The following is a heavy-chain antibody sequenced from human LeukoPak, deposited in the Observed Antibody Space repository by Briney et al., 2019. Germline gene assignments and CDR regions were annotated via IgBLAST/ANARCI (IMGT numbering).Heavy chain of an antibody. CDR2: IYSGGST. Sequence: GGSLRLSCAASGFTVSSNYMSWVRQAPGKGLEWVSVIYSGGSTYYADSVKGRFTISRDNSKNTLYLQMNSLRAEDTAVYYCARDLDNSGCLGYWGQGTLVTVSS. CDR3: ARDLDNSGCLGY. V-gene: IGHV3-53*01. CDR1: GFTVSSNY. D-gene: IGHD3-22*01. J-gene: IGHJ4*02.